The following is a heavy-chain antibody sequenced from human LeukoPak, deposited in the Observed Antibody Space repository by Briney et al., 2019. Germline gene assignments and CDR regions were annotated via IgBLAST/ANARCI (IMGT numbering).Heavy chain of an antibody. CDR1: GGSFSGYY. V-gene: IGHV4-34*01. D-gene: IGHD2-2*01. CDR3: ARGRVPAARNWFDP. J-gene: IGHJ5*02. CDR2: INHSGST. Sequence: PSETLSLTCAVYGGSFSGYYWSWIRQPPGKGLEWIGEINHSGSTNYNPSLKSRVTISVDTSKTQFSLKLSSVTAADTAVYYCARGRVPAARNWFDPWGQGTLVTVSS.